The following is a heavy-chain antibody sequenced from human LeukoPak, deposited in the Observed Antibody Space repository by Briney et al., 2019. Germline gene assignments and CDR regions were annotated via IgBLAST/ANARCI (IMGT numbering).Heavy chain of an antibody. J-gene: IGHJ6*02. V-gene: IGHV1-3*01. D-gene: IGHD1-26*01. CDR1: GYTFTSYA. Sequence: ASVKVSCKASGYTFTSYAMHWVRQAPGQRLEWMGWINAGNGNTKYSQKFHGRVTITRDTSASTAYMELSSLRSEVTAVYYCARAQGAHHYYYGMDVWGQGTTVTVSS. CDR2: INAGNGNT. CDR3: ARAQGAHHYYYGMDV.